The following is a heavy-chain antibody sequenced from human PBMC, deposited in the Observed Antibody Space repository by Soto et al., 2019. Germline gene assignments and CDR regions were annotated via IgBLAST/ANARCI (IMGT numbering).Heavy chain of an antibody. CDR3: VRDGGVVVPRTLWWTFDY. J-gene: IGHJ4*02. CDR1: GYSFTSYA. V-gene: IGHV1-18*01. Sequence: QVPLVQSGAAVVKPWASVKVSCKASGYSFTSYAISWVRQAPGQGLEWMGWISAYNGNTDYAQKLQGRVTMTTDTATSTTYMELRSLRADDTAVYYCVRDGGVVVPRTLWWTFDYWGPGTVVTVSS. D-gene: IGHD2-15*01. CDR2: ISAYNGNT.